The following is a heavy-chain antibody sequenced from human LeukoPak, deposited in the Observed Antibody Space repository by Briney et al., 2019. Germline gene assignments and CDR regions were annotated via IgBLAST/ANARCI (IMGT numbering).Heavy chain of an antibody. CDR2: IYHSGST. CDR1: GYSISSGYY. CDR3: ARDTPHGQLWLD. Sequence: SETLSLTCTVSGYSISSGYYWGWIRQPPGKGLEWIGSIYHSGSTYYNSSLKSRVTISVDTSKNQFSLKLSSVTAADTAVYYCARDTPHGQLWLDWGQGTLVTVSS. J-gene: IGHJ4*02. D-gene: IGHD5-18*01. V-gene: IGHV4-38-2*02.